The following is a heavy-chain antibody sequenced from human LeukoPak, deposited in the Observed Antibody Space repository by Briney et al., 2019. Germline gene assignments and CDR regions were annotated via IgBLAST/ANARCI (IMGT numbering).Heavy chain of an antibody. CDR1: GYTFTSYY. Sequence: GASVKVSCKASGYTFTSYYMHWVRQAPGQGLEWMGIINPSGGSTSYAQKFQGRVTMTRDTSTSTVYMELSSLGSEDTAVYYCASAGGSGSYYFYWGQGTLVTVSS. D-gene: IGHD3-10*01. J-gene: IGHJ4*02. CDR3: ASAGGSGSYYFY. CDR2: INPSGGST. V-gene: IGHV1-46*01.